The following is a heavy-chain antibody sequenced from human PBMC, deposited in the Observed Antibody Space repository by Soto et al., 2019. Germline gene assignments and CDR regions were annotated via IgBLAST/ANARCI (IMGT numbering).Heavy chain of an antibody. D-gene: IGHD4-4*01. J-gene: IGHJ6*02. V-gene: IGHV3-7*03. CDR1: GFTFSSYW. CDR3: ARDRIPSDYSNYAADYYSYGMDV. CDR2: IKQDGSEK. Sequence: EVQLVESGGGLVQPGGSLRLSCAASGFTFSSYWMSWVRQAPGKGLEWVANIKQDGSEKYYVDSVKGRFTNSRDNAKNSLYLKMNSLRAEDTAVYYCARDRIPSDYSNYAADYYSYGMDVGGQGTTVTVAS.